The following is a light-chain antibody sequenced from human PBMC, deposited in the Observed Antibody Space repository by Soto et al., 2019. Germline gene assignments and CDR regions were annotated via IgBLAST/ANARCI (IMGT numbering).Light chain of an antibody. CDR3: QQSYSTPLT. J-gene: IGKJ4*01. V-gene: IGKV1-39*01. CDR1: QSISSY. Sequence: DIQMTQSPSSLSASVGDRVTITCRASQSISSYLNWYQQKPGKAPNLLIYAASSLRSGVPSRFSGSGSGTDFTLIISSLQPEDFATYYCQQSYSTPLTFGGGTKVEIK. CDR2: AAS.